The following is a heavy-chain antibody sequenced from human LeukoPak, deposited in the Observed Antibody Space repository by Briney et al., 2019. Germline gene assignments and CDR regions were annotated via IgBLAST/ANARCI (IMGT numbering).Heavy chain of an antibody. Sequence: PSETLSLTCTVSGGSISSSSYYWGWIRQPPGKGLEWIGSIYYSGSTYYNPSLKSRVTISVDTSKNQFSLKLSSVTAADTAVYYCARDRDGVDTAMVYGGYYFDYWGQGTLVTVSS. CDR3: ARDRDGVDTAMVYGGYYFDY. V-gene: IGHV4-39*07. CDR1: GGSISSSSYY. CDR2: IYYSGST. D-gene: IGHD5-18*01. J-gene: IGHJ4*02.